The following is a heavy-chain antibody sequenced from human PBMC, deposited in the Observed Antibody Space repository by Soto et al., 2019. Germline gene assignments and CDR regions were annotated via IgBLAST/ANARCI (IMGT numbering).Heavy chain of an antibody. D-gene: IGHD2-15*01. CDR2: INHSGST. CDR1: GGSFSGYY. CDR3: ARGVVVVAATLDY. V-gene: IGHV4-34*01. Sequence: QVQLQQWGAGLLKPSETLSLTCAVYGGSFSGYYWSWIRQPPGKGLEWIGEINHSGSTNYNPSLKSRVTISVDTSKNQFSLKLSSVTAADTAVYYCARGVVVVAATLDYWGRGTLVTVSS. J-gene: IGHJ4*02.